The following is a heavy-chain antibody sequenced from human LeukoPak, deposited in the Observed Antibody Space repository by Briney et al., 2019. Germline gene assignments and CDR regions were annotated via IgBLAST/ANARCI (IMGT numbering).Heavy chain of an antibody. CDR1: GGSISNGDHY. Sequence: KASETLSLTCTVSGGSISNGDHYWSWIRQHPGKGLEWIGHIYYSGSTYYNPSLKSRVTISVDTSKNQFSLKLSSVTAADTAVYYCARGQFQETYYFDYWGQGTLVTVSS. D-gene: IGHD6-19*01. CDR2: IYYSGST. V-gene: IGHV4-30-4*02. CDR3: ARGQFQETYYFDY. J-gene: IGHJ4*02.